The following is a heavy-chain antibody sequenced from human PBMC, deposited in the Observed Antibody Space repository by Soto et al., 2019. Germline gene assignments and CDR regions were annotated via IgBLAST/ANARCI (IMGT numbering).Heavy chain of an antibody. V-gene: IGHV1-69*13. Sequence: SVKVSCKASGGTFSGYAISWVRQAPGQGLEWMGGIIPIFGTANYAQKFQGRVTITADESTSTAYMELSSLRSEDTAVYYCARGAVGATTYYYYGMDVWGQGTAVTVSS. CDR2: IIPIFGTA. CDR1: GGTFSGYA. CDR3: ARGAVGATTYYYYGMDV. D-gene: IGHD1-26*01. J-gene: IGHJ6*02.